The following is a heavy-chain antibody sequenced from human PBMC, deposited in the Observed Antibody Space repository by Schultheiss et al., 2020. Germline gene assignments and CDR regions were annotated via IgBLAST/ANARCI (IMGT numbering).Heavy chain of an antibody. CDR1: GLTFSNDW. CDR3: TTEPYYDGSGSYEH. J-gene: IGHJ1*01. CDR2: IKSQTYGGTT. V-gene: IGHV3-15*07. Sequence: GGSLRLSCAASGLTFSNDWMNWVRQAPGKGLEWVGRIKSQTYGGTTDYAAPVRGRFTISRDDSKNTLYLQMNSLETADTAVYYCTTEPYYDGSGSYEHWGQGTLVNVYS. D-gene: IGHD3-10*01.